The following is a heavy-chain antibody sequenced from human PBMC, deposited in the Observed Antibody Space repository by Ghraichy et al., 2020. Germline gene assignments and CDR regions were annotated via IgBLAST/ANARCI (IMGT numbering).Heavy chain of an antibody. CDR3: ARGWYSSSSSGGFDY. CDR1: GFTFSDHY. V-gene: IGHV3-72*01. J-gene: IGHJ4*02. CDR2: VKNKANSFTT. D-gene: IGHD6-13*01. Sequence: GGSLRLSCAASGFTFSDHYMDWVRQAPGKGLEWVGRVKNKANSFTTDYAASVKGRFTISRDDLKNSLYLQMNSLKTEDTAVYYCARGWYSSSSSGGFDYWGQGTLVAVSS.